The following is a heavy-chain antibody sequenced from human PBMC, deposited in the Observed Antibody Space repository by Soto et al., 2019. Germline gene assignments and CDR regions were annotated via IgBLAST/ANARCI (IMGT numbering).Heavy chain of an antibody. D-gene: IGHD6-19*01. CDR2: IGTAGDT. V-gene: IGHV3-13*01. J-gene: IGHJ6*02. Sequence: GGSLRLPXAASGFTFSSYDMHWVRQATGKGLEWVSAIGTAGDTYYPGSVKGRFTISRENAKNSLYLQMNSLRAGDTAVYYCARGEGIAVAGTDYYYGMDVWGQGTTVTVSS. CDR1: GFTFSSYD. CDR3: ARGEGIAVAGTDYYYGMDV.